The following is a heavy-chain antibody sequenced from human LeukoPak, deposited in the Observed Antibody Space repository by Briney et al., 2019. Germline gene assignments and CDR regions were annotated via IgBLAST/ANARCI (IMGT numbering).Heavy chain of an antibody. CDR1: GGSISSYY. Sequence: PSETLSLTCTVSGGSISSYYWSWIRQPPGKGLEWIGYIYYSGSTNYNPSLKSRVTISVDTSKNQFSLKLSSVTAADTAVCYCARGRDYGDYQDWYFDLWGRGTLVTVSS. V-gene: IGHV4-59*12. CDR2: IYYSGST. J-gene: IGHJ2*01. CDR3: ARGRDYGDYQDWYFDL. D-gene: IGHD4-17*01.